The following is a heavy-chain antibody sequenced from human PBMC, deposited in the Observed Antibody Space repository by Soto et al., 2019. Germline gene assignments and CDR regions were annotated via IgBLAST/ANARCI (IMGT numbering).Heavy chain of an antibody. CDR1: GGTFSSYA. Sequence: SVKVSCKASGGTFSSYAISWVRQAPGQGLEWMGGIIPIFGTANYAQKFQGRVTITADESTSTAYMELSSLRSEDTAVYYCARCSGIAARPCTVFDPWGQGTLVTVSS. D-gene: IGHD6-6*01. J-gene: IGHJ5*02. CDR2: IIPIFGTA. CDR3: ARCSGIAARPCTVFDP. V-gene: IGHV1-69*13.